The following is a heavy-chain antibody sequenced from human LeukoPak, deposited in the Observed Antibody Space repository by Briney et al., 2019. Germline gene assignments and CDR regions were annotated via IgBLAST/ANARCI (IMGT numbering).Heavy chain of an antibody. CDR2: INSDGSST. CDR1: GFTFSSYW. J-gene: IGHJ3*02. CDR3: ARDGPNDYGEDDAFDI. V-gene: IGHV3-74*01. Sequence: GGSLRLSCAASGFTFSSYWMHWVRQAQGKGMVWVSRINSDGSSTSYADSGKGRFTISRDNAKNTLYLQMNSLRAEDTAVYYCARDGPNDYGEDDAFDIWGQGTMVTVSS. D-gene: IGHD4/OR15-4a*01.